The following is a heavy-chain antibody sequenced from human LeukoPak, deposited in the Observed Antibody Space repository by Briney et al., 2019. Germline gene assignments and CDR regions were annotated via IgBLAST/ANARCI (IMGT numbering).Heavy chain of an antibody. CDR1: GFTFSSYS. Sequence: GGSLRLSCAASGFTFSSYSMNWVRQAPGKGLEWVSYISSSSSTIYYADSVKGRFTISRDNAKNSLYLQMNSLRAEDTAVYYCARDLYGIHYYYYYYMDVWGKGTTVTVSS. J-gene: IGHJ6*03. CDR2: ISSSSSTI. CDR3: ARDLYGIHYYYYYYMDV. D-gene: IGHD4-17*01. V-gene: IGHV3-48*01.